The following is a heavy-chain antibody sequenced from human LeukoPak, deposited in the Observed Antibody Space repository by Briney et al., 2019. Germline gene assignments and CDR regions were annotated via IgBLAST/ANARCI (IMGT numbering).Heavy chain of an antibody. Sequence: ASVKVSCKASGYTFTSYGISWVRQAPGQGLEWMGRIIPILGIANYAQKFQGRVTITADKSTSTAYMELSSLRSEDTAVYYCATLIAVAGTGHDAFDIWGQGTMVTVSS. J-gene: IGHJ3*02. D-gene: IGHD6-19*01. CDR3: ATLIAVAGTGHDAFDI. V-gene: IGHV1-69*04. CDR2: IIPILGIA. CDR1: GYTFTSYG.